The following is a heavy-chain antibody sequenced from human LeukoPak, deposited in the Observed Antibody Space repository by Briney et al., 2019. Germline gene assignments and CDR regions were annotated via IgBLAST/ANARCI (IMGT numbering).Heavy chain of an antibody. V-gene: IGHV3-23*01. Sequence: PGESLRLSCAASGFTFSSYAMSWVRQAPGKGLEWVSAISGSGGSTYYADSVKGRFTISRDNSKNTLYLQMNSLRAEDTAVYYCARATVVPATDWYFDLWGRGTLVTVSS. J-gene: IGHJ2*01. CDR2: ISGSGGST. CDR1: GFTFSSYA. D-gene: IGHD2-15*01. CDR3: ARATVVPATDWYFDL.